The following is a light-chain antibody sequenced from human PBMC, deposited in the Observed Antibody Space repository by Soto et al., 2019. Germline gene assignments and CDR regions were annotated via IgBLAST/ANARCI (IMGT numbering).Light chain of an antibody. CDR1: HGVRSW. Sequence: DIQMTQSPSSVSASVGDRVTISCRASHGVRSWLAWHQQKPGKAPNLLLYGASTLQSGVTSRFSRSGSGTDFTLTLSSLQPEDFAIYYCQQASGYPWTFGQGTKVEIK. CDR2: GAS. V-gene: IGKV1-12*01. CDR3: QQASGYPWT. J-gene: IGKJ1*01.